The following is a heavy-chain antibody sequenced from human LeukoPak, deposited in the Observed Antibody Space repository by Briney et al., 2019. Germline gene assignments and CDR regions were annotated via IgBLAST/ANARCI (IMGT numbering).Heavy chain of an antibody. V-gene: IGHV1-18*01. D-gene: IGHD1-26*01. J-gene: IGHJ4*02. Sequence: AGVQVSCKASGYTFTNYGISWVRQAPGQGVEWVGWISAYNGNTNYAQKLQGRVTMTTDTSTRTAYMELRRLRSDDKAAYYCARDSYYRAQTSFDYWGQGTLATVSS. CDR2: ISAYNGNT. CDR3: ARDSYYRAQTSFDY. CDR1: GYTFTNYG.